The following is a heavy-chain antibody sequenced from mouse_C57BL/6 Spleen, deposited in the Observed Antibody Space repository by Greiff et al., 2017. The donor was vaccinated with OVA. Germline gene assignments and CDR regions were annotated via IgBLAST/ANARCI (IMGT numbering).Heavy chain of an antibody. CDR2: IHPSASDT. V-gene: IGHV1-74*01. Sequence: QVQLQQPGAELVKPGASVKVSCKASGYTFTSYWMHWVKQRPGQGLEWIGRIHPSASDTNYNQKFTGKATLPVDKSSSTAYMQLSSLTSEDSAVYYCAYSNSYFDYWGQGTTLTVSS. CDR3: AYSNSYFDY. J-gene: IGHJ2*01. D-gene: IGHD2-5*01. CDR1: GYTFTSYW.